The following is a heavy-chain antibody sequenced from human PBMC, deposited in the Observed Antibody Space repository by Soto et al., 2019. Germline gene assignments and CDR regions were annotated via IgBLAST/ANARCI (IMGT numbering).Heavy chain of an antibody. CDR2: ISSSSSYT. D-gene: IGHD6-19*01. Sequence: GGSLRLSCAASGFTFSDYYMSWIRQAPGKGLEWVSYISSSSSYTNYADSVKGRFTISRDNAKNSLYLQMSSLRAEDTAVYYCARDRGDSSGWIYGYYYGMDVWGQGTTVNVSS. V-gene: IGHV3-11*06. J-gene: IGHJ6*02. CDR1: GFTFSDYY. CDR3: ARDRGDSSGWIYGYYYGMDV.